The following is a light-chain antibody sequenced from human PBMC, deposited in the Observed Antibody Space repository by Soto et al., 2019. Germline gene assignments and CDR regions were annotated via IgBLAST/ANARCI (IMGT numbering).Light chain of an antibody. V-gene: IGLV1-51*01. CDR2: NDN. CDR1: SSNIGANS. J-gene: IGLJ1*01. CDR3: EPSDRSVRAYV. Sequence: SVLTQPPSVSAARGRKVTIACCGSSSNIGANSVSWKQQLPGTAPNFLIYNDNKRRSGIHDRFSGSTPGTTATMHTTPFQTGDQAHYYWEPSDRSVRAYVFRTG.